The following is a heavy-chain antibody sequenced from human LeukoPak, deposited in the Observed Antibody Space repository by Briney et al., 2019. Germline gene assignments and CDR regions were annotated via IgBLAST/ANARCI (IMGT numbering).Heavy chain of an antibody. V-gene: IGHV3-23*01. Sequence: GGSLRLSCAASGFTFSSYAMSWVRQAPGKGLEWVSAISGSGGSTYYADSVKGRFTISRDNAKNSLYLQMNSLRAEDTAVYYCARDANRCGGDCYSLNAFDIWGQGTMVTVSS. J-gene: IGHJ3*02. CDR2: ISGSGGST. CDR1: GFTFSSYA. CDR3: ARDANRCGGDCYSLNAFDI. D-gene: IGHD2-21*02.